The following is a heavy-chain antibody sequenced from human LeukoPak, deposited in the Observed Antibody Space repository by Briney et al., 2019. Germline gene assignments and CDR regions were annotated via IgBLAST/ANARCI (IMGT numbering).Heavy chain of an antibody. Sequence: ASVNVSCMASGYIFTSYGISGVRQARAQELDGMGLISAYNCSTNYAQKLQGRVTMNTDTSASTAYMELRSLRSDDAAVYYCARTAVAGTTRPFDYWGQGALVTVSS. V-gene: IGHV1-18*04. CDR2: ISAYNCST. J-gene: IGHJ4*02. D-gene: IGHD6-19*01. CDR3: ARTAVAGTTRPFDY. CDR1: GYIFTSYG.